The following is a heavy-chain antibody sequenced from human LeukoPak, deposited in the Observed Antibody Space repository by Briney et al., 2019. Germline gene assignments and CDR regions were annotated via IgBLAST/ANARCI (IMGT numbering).Heavy chain of an antibody. J-gene: IGHJ4*02. V-gene: IGHV3-21*01. Sequence: RGALRLSCAASGFTFSSHSMNCVRHAPGEGLEWVSSISATSNYIYYSDSVKGRFTISRDNAKNSLYLQMNSLRAEDKAVYYCARDTSGYTFDDWGQGTLVTVSS. CDR2: ISATSNYI. CDR3: ARDTSGYTFDD. CDR1: GFTFSSHS. D-gene: IGHD5-18*01.